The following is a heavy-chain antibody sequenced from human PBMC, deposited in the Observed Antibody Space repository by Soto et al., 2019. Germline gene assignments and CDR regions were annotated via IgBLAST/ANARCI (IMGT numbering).Heavy chain of an antibody. V-gene: IGHV1-18*01. Sequence: APLNRSRKTSGYTITSDLVSRLRLETEQGLEWMGWISAYNGNTNYAQKLQGRVTMTTDTSTSTAYMELRSLRSDDTAVYFCASEYCSSSSRSGLGYCGQGTLVTISS. J-gene: IGHJ4*02. D-gene: IGHD2-2*01. CDR1: GYTITSDL. CDR2: ISAYNGNT. CDR3: ASEYCSSSSRSGLGY.